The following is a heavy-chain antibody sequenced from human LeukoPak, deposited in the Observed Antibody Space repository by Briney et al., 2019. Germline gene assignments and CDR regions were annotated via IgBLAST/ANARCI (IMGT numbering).Heavy chain of an antibody. D-gene: IGHD1-1*01. V-gene: IGHV3-53*01. CDR3: VRDIPGTTVP. Sequence: AGSLRLSCAASGFTGSYTYMSWVRQAPGKGLEWVSIIHSSGSTYYADSVKGRFTIARDNSHNTLYLQMNSLRVDDTAVYYCVRDIPGTTVPWGQGTLVTVSS. J-gene: IGHJ5*02. CDR1: GFTGSYTY. CDR2: IHSSGST.